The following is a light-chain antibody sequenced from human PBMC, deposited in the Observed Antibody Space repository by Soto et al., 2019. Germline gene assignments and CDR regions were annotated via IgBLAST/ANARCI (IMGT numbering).Light chain of an antibody. J-gene: IGKJ1*01. CDR2: LGS. V-gene: IGKV2-28*01. CDR1: QSLLHSNGYTY. CDR3: MQTLLTWT. Sequence: DIVMTQSPLSLPVTPGEPDSISCRSSQSLLHSNGYTYLDWYLQRPGQSPQLLIYLGSYRASGVLERFSGRGSGTDFTLKISRVEAGDVGVYYCMQTLLTWTVGQGTKVEIK.